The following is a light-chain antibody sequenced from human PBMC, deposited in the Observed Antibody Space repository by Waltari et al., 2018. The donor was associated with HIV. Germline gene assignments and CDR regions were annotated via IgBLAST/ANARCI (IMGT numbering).Light chain of an antibody. J-gene: IGLJ3*02. Sequence: QSVLTQPHSASGTPGQMVTISCSGGGSYIGRKTVDWYQQLPGTAHTLLIYSNAQRPSGLPERFSGSKSGTSASLAISGLQSEDEADYYCSAWDDSLNVWVFGGGTKLTVL. CDR1: GSYIGRKT. V-gene: IGLV1-44*01. CDR2: SNA. CDR3: SAWDDSLNVWV.